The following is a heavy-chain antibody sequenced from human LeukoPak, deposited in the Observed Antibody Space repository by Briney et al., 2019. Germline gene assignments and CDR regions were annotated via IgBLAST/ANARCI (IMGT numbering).Heavy chain of an antibody. CDR2: ISSSSSTI. D-gene: IGHD1-26*01. V-gene: IGHV3-48*02. CDR1: GFTFSIYS. CDR3: AIDSARDRWELLPFDI. J-gene: IGHJ4*02. Sequence: PGRSLSLPCAASGFTFSIYSMKWVRQAPGKGLEWVSYISSSSSTIYYADSVKGRFTISRDNAKNSPYLQMNSLRDEDTAVYYCAIDSARDRWELLPFDIWGQGTLVTVSS.